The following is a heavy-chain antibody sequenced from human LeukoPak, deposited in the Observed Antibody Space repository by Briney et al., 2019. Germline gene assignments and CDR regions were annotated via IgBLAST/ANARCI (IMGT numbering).Heavy chain of an antibody. CDR3: TTTASGYSIEGVDY. CDR2: IRSDGNDK. J-gene: IGHJ4*02. CDR1: RFTFSGYG. V-gene: IGHV3-30*02. D-gene: IGHD6-13*01. Sequence: GGSLRLSCAASRFTFSGYGMHWVRQAPGKGLEWVAFIRSDGNDKFYADSLKGRFTISRDNSKNTLYLQMNSLRAEDTAVYYCTTTASGYSIEGVDYWGQGTLVTVSS.